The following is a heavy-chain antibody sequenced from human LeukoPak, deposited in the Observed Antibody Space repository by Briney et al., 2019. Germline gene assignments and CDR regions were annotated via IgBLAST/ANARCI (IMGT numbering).Heavy chain of an antibody. CDR1: GGSISSYY. V-gene: IGHV4-4*07. J-gene: IGHJ3*02. CDR2: IYTSGST. CDR3: ARDSPFGSGWVDAFDI. D-gene: IGHD6-19*01. Sequence: PSETLSLTCIVSGGSISSYYWSWIRQPAGRGLEWIGRIYTSGSTNYNPSLKSRVTMSVDTSKNQFSLKLSSVTAADTAVYYCARDSPFGSGWVDAFDIWGQGTMVTVSS.